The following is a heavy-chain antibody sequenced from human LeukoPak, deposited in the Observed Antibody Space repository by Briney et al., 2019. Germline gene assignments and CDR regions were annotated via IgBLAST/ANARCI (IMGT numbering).Heavy chain of an antibody. CDR1: GGSISSYY. D-gene: IGHD3-22*01. Sequence: SETLSLTCIVSGGSISSYYWSWIRQPPGKGLEWIGHIYLSGSTNYNPSLKSRVTILVDTSKDQFSLKLSSVTAADTAVYYCARAIQDTMIVVVITPLDYWGQGTLVTVSS. CDR3: ARAIQDTMIVVVITPLDY. J-gene: IGHJ4*02. CDR2: IYLSGST. V-gene: IGHV4-59*08.